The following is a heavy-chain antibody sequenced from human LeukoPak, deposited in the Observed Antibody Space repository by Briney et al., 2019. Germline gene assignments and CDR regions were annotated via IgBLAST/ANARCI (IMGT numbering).Heavy chain of an antibody. J-gene: IGHJ6*03. CDR3: ARQSYGGNWPHYYYYYMDV. CDR1: GGSISSSSYY. CDR2: IYYSGNT. Sequence: PSETLSLTCTVSGGSISSSSYYWGWLRQPPGKGLEWIGSIYYSGNTYYNPSLKSRVTISVDTSKNQFSLKLSSVTAADTAVYYCARQSYGGNWPHYYYYYMDVWGKGTTVTISS. D-gene: IGHD4-23*01. V-gene: IGHV4-39*07.